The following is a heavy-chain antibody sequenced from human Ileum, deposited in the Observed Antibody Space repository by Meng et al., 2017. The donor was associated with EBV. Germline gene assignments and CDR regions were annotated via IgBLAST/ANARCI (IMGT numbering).Heavy chain of an antibody. CDR3: ARERGGGDRGIQ. Sequence: QVQLQEPGPGLVKPSGTLSLTCSVSKGSVSSYGYYWTWIRQPPGKGLEWIGYMSYTGSTNYKSTLKSRVTISVDKSKNQFSLKLSSVTAADTAVYYCARERGGGDRGIQWGQGTLVTVSS. V-gene: IGHV4-61*08. CDR2: MSYTGST. CDR1: KGSVSSYGYY. D-gene: IGHD2-21*02. J-gene: IGHJ4*02.